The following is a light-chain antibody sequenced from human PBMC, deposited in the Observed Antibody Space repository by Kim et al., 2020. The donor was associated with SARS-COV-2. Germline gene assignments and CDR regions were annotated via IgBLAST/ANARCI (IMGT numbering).Light chain of an antibody. V-gene: IGKV1-12*01. CDR1: QNINTW. CDR2: AAS. J-gene: IGKJ5*01. Sequence: ASVGYRVTITCRANQNINTWLAWYQQKPGKAPKLLIYAASTLESGVPSRFSGSGSGTDFTLTISTLQPEDFATYYCQQANSFPITFGQGTRLEIK. CDR3: QQANSFPIT.